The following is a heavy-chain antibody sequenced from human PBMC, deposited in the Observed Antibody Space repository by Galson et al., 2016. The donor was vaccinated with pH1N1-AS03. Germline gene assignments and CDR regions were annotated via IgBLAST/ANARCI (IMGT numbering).Heavy chain of an antibody. CDR2: VYYSGST. CDR1: GASVRTTTYY. V-gene: IGHV4-39*07. CDR3: ARHPPGAPFYFDY. J-gene: IGHJ4*02. Sequence: SETLSLTCTVSGASVRTTTYYWGWIRQPPGKGLEWIGSVYYSGSTYYNPSLKSRDTISVDTSNCQFSLKLSPVTPADTAVYYCARHPPGAPFYFDYWGQGSLLTVSS.